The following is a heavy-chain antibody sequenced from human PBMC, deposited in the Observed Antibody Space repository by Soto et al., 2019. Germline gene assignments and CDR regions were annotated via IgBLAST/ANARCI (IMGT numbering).Heavy chain of an antibody. J-gene: IGHJ4*02. Sequence: PGGSLRLSCAASGFTFGNSWMHWVRQAPGEGLEWVSRMNSDGSSTDYAGSVKGRFTVSRDNAKNTLYLQMNSLRAEDTAVCYCATAEVDYWGPGTLVTVSS. CDR1: GFTFGNSW. CDR3: ATAEVDY. V-gene: IGHV3-74*01. CDR2: MNSDGSST.